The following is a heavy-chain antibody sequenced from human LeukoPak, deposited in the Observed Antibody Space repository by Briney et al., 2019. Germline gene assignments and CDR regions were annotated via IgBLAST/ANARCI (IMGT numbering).Heavy chain of an antibody. D-gene: IGHD4-23*01. CDR2: ISSSSSYI. V-gene: IGHV3-21*04. CDR3: AKDPTDYGGNSPSFDY. J-gene: IGHJ4*02. Sequence: PGGSLRLSCAASGFTFSSYSMNWVRQAPGKGLEWVSSISSSSSYIYYADSVKGRFTISRDNAKNSLYLQMNSLRAEDTALYYCAKDPTDYGGNSPSFDYWGQGTLVTVSS. CDR1: GFTFSSYS.